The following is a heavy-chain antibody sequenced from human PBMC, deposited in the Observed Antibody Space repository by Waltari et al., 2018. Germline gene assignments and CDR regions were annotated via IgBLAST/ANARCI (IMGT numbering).Heavy chain of an antibody. D-gene: IGHD3-16*01. CDR3: ASGHSYISNSRHYGPFDL. V-gene: IGHV1-69*02. Sequence: QVHLLQSGPEVRKPGSSGKVSCQASGGTFNNHVCNWVRQAPGQGLEWMGRIIPILGQTTYSQRFQGRVTMTADKSTKTTYMGLASLRSEDTALYYCASGHSYISNSRHYGPFDLWGQGTLITVSS. CDR2: IIPILGQT. J-gene: IGHJ5*02. CDR1: GGTFNNHV.